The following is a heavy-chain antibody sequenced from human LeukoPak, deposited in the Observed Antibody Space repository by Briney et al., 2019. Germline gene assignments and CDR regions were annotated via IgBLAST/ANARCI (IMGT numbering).Heavy chain of an antibody. D-gene: IGHD4-17*01. CDR2: INTDGFST. V-gene: IGHV3-74*01. Sequence: PGGSLRLPCAASGFISSSYWMHWVRQPPGKGLVYIACINTDGFSTNYADSVKGRFTISRDNAKNTLYLQMNSLRAEDTAVYYCARSRTYGDYGRGLDYWGQGTLVTVSS. J-gene: IGHJ4*02. CDR1: GFISSSYW. CDR3: ARSRTYGDYGRGLDY.